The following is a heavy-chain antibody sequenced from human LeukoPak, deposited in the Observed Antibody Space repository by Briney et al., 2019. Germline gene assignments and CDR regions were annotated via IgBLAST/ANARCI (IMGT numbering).Heavy chain of an antibody. D-gene: IGHD2-21*02. Sequence: ASVKVSCKVSGYTLTELSMHWVRQAPGQGLEWMGWMSPNSGNTGYEQKFQGRLTLTRNTSISTAYMELSSLRSEDTAIYYCATCRGDCGGAFDVWGQGTMVTVSS. CDR3: ATCRGDCGGAFDV. CDR1: GYTLTELS. J-gene: IGHJ3*01. CDR2: MSPNSGNT. V-gene: IGHV1-8*01.